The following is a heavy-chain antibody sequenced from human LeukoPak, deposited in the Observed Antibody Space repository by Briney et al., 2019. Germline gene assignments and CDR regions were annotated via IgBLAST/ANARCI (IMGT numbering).Heavy chain of an antibody. CDR1: GYTFTSYY. CDR2: INPSGGST. D-gene: IGHD1-26*01. Sequence: ASVKVSCKASGYTFTSYYMHWVRQAPGQGLEWMGIINPSGGSTSYARKFQGRVTMARDTSTSTVYMELSSLRSEDTAVYYCASGVGATTFVYYYYGMDVWGQGTTVTVSS. CDR3: ASGVGATTFVYYYYGMDV. V-gene: IGHV1-46*01. J-gene: IGHJ6*02.